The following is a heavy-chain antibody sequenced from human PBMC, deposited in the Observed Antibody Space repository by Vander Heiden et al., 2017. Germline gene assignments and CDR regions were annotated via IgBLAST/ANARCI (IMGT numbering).Heavy chain of an antibody. Sequence: QLQLQESGPGLVKPSETLSLTCTGSGDSISSGTHYWGWVRQPPGKGLEWIGTIYYSGRTFYKPSLRSRATISVDTSKNQFSLKLNSVTAADTAVYYCARKRYSSGWDFDYWGQGVLVTVSS. D-gene: IGHD6-19*01. CDR1: GDSISSGTHY. J-gene: IGHJ4*02. V-gene: IGHV4-39*01. CDR2: IYYSGRT. CDR3: ARKRYSSGWDFDY.